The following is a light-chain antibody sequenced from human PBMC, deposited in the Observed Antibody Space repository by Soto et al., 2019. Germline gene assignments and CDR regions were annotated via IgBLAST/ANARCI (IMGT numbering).Light chain of an antibody. V-gene: IGLV1-44*01. Sequence: QPVLTQPPSASGTPGQWVTISCSGSSSNIGSNTVNWYQQLPGTAPKLLIYSTDQRPSGVPDRFSGSKSDTSASLAISGLQSEDEADYYCAAWDDSLNGWVFGGGTKLTVL. CDR2: STD. J-gene: IGLJ3*02. CDR1: SSNIGSNT. CDR3: AAWDDSLNGWV.